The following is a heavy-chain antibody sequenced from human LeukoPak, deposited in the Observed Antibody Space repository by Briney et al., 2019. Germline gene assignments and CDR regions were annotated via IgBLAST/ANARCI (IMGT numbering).Heavy chain of an antibody. V-gene: IGHV4-59*08. CDR3: ARGSAIGTRDFDY. D-gene: IGHD2-21*01. CDR2: IYYSGSN. J-gene: IGHJ4*02. Sequence: SETLSLTCTVPGGSISSHYGRSVRQPPGRGLGWIGYIYYSGSNNYNPSLKSRVTISVDTSKNQFSLKLSSVTAADTAVYYCARGSAIGTRDFDYWGQGTLVTVSS. CDR1: GGSISSHY.